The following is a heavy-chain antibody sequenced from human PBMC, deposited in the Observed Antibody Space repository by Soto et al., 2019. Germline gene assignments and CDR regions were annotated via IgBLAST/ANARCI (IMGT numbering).Heavy chain of an antibody. CDR3: ARDLSQDHAFDI. Sequence: GGSLRFSCAASGFTFSSYDMHWVRQATGKGLEWVSAIGTAGDTYYPGSVKGRFTISRENAKNSLYLQMNSLRAEDTAVYYCARDLSQDHAFDIWGQGTMVTVSS. V-gene: IGHV3-13*01. J-gene: IGHJ3*02. CDR2: IGTAGDT. CDR1: GFTFSSYD.